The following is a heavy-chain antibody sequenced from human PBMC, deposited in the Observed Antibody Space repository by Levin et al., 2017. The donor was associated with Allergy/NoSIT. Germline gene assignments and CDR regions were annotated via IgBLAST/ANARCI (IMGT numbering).Heavy chain of an antibody. Sequence: GSLRLSCAASGFTFSSYGMHWVRQAPGKGLEWVAVIWYDGSNKYYADSVKGRFTISRDNSKNTLYLQMNSLRAEDTAVYYCARAHVGCSGGSCYNPAWFDPWGQGTLVTVSS. CDR1: GFTFSSYG. CDR3: ARAHVGCSGGSCYNPAWFDP. J-gene: IGHJ5*02. V-gene: IGHV3-33*01. CDR2: IWYDGSNK. D-gene: IGHD2-15*01.